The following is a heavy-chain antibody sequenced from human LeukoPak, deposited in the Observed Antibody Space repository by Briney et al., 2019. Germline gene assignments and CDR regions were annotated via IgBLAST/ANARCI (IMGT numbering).Heavy chain of an antibody. CDR2: IYSGGST. V-gene: IGHV3-66*01. CDR1: GFTVSSNY. CDR3: ARGIAVAGTSEWFDP. J-gene: IGHJ5*02. Sequence: GGSLRLSCAASGFTVSSNYMSWVRQAPGKGLEWVSVIYSGGSTYYADSVEGRFTISRDNSKNTLYLQMNSLRAEDTAVYYCARGIAVAGTSEWFDPWGQGTLVTVSS. D-gene: IGHD6-19*01.